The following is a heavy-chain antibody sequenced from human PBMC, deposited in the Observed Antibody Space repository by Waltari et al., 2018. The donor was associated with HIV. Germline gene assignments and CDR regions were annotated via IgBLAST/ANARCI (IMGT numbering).Heavy chain of an antibody. Sequence: QVQLNQWGAGLLKPSETLSLNCAVYGGSLSGNYWTWIRQPPGKGLEWIGEINHAGITNYNPSVKSRVTMSVDTSMNQFSLKLTSVTAADTALYYCARRAPMAYFDYWGQGSLVTVSS. V-gene: IGHV4-34*01. CDR3: ARRAPMAYFDY. D-gene: IGHD2-8*01. CDR1: GGSLSGNY. CDR2: INHAGIT. J-gene: IGHJ4*02.